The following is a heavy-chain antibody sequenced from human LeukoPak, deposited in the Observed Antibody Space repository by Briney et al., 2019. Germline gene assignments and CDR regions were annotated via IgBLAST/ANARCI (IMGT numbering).Heavy chain of an antibody. J-gene: IGHJ5*02. CDR1: GFTFSSYS. CDR3: ARDGSGSGFNWFDP. CDR2: IYSGDGNT. D-gene: IGHD3-10*01. Sequence: PGGSLRLSCAASGFTFSSYSMNWVRQAPGKGLEWVSVIYSGDGNTYYAGSVKGRFTISRDNSKNVLYLQMNSLRAEDTAMYYCARDGSGSGFNWFDPWGQGTLVTVSS. V-gene: IGHV3-53*01.